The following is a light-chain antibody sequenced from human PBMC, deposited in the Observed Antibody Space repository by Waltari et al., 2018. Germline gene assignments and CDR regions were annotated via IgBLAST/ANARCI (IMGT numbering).Light chain of an antibody. J-gene: IGLJ2*01. CDR3: CSYAGNRIWI. CDR2: DVT. V-gene: IGLV2-23*02. Sequence: QSALAQPASVSGSPGRSITIPCSGSSSDVGGYDLVSWYQQKPGRAPKLIISDVTERPSGVSDRFSGSKSGNTASLTISGLLPEDEADYYCCSYAGNRIWIFGGGTKVTVL. CDR1: SSDVGGYDL.